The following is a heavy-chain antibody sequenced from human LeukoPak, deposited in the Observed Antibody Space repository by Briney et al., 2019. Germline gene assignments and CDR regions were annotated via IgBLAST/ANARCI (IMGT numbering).Heavy chain of an antibody. Sequence: GGSLRLSCTASGFTFGDYYMTWIRQAPGKGLEWISYIGTSGSDLYYADSVKGRFTTSRDDAKNSLYLEMRSLRDEDTAVYYCARVYRLLDFWGQGTLVTVSP. V-gene: IGHV3-11*01. D-gene: IGHD2-2*01. J-gene: IGHJ4*02. CDR1: GFTFGDYY. CDR2: IGTSGSDL. CDR3: ARVYRLLDF.